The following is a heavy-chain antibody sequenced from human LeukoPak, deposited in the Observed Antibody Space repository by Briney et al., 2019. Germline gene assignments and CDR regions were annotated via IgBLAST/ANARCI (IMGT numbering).Heavy chain of an antibody. CDR3: ARRRPITPNWFDP. CDR1: GGSISGYY. V-gene: IGHV4-4*07. Sequence: SETLSLTCSVSGGSISGYYWSWIRQPAGKGLEWIGRIYTSGSTNYNPSLKSRVTMSVDTSKNQFSLKLSSVTAADTAVYYCARRRPITPNWFDPWGQGTLVTVSS. D-gene: IGHD1-14*01. CDR2: IYTSGST. J-gene: IGHJ5*02.